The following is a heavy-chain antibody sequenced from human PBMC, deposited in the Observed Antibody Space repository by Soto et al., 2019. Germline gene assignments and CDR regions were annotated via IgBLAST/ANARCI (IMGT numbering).Heavy chain of an antibody. Sequence: XSLKVSCKASVYTFTSYYIHWVRQAPGQGLEWMGVINPSGGTSTSAQKFQGRVTMTTDTSTSTASLELSSLRSKDTAVYYCARDGVYYGSGSLASGFDPWGQGTLVTGSS. J-gene: IGHJ5*02. D-gene: IGHD3-10*01. CDR1: VYTFTSYY. V-gene: IGHV1-46*01. CDR2: INPSGGTS. CDR3: ARDGVYYGSGSLASGFDP.